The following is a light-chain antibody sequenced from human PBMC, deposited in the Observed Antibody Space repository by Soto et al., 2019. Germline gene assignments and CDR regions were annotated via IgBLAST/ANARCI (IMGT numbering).Light chain of an antibody. CDR2: AAS. CDR1: QSVTSRH. Sequence: EIVLTQSPGTLSLSPGERVTLSCRASQSVTSRHLAWYQQKPGQAPRLLIFAASGRPPTIPSRFSGSGSGTDFTLTISRLAAEDFAVYFCQQYHTSPYTFGQGTRLEIK. V-gene: IGKV3-20*01. J-gene: IGKJ2*01. CDR3: QQYHTSPYT.